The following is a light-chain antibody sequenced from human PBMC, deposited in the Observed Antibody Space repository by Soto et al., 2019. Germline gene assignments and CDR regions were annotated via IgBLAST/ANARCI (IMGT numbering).Light chain of an antibody. Sequence: QSALTQPPSASGSPGQSVTISCTGTSSDVGGYDYVSWYQQQSGKAPKLIIYEVTNRPSGVPDRFSGSKSGNTASLTVSGLQAEDEADSYCSSYAGISNVSFGAGTKLTVL. CDR2: EVT. J-gene: IGLJ2*01. V-gene: IGLV2-8*01. CDR3: SSYAGISNVS. CDR1: SSDVGGYDY.